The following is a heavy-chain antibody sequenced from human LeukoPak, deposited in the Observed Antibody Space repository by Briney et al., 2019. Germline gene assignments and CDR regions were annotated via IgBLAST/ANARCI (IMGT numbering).Heavy chain of an antibody. J-gene: IGHJ4*02. CDR3: ATGGRDGPHE. CDR2: LYNGGAT. V-gene: IGHV4-4*07. Sequence: SETLSLTCAVSGDSISNNYWSWIRPPAGKGLEWIGRLYNGGATNINPSLTRRARMSVETSKNEFSLKLYSVTTADTAVYYCATGGRDGPHEWGQGILVTVSS. D-gene: IGHD5-24*01. CDR1: GDSISNNY.